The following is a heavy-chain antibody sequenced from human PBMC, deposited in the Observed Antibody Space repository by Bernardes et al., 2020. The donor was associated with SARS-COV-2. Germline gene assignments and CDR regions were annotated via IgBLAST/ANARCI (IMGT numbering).Heavy chain of an antibody. V-gene: IGHV3-15*01. CDR3: AKDLESLRYFDWLFVYYGMDV. J-gene: IGHJ6*02. Sequence: GGSLRLSRAASGFTFSNAWMSWVRQAPGKGLEWVGRIKSKTDGGSTYYADSVKGRFTISRDNSKNTLYLQMNSLRAEDTAVYYCAKDLESLRYFDWLFVYYGMDVWGQGTTVTVSS. CDR2: IKSKTDGGST. D-gene: IGHD3-9*01. CDR1: GFTFSNAW.